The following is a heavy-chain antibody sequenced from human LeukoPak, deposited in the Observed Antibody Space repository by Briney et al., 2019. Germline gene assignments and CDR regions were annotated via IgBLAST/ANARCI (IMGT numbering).Heavy chain of an antibody. J-gene: IGHJ3*02. CDR1: AFTFSSYW. CDR3: ARYGNNVDNASDI. V-gene: IGHV3-7*01. D-gene: IGHD4-17*01. CDR2: IKEDGSEN. Sequence: GGSLRLSCAASAFTFSSYWMSWVRQAPGKGLEWVANIKEDGSENYYVDSVKGRFTISRDNAENSLYLQMNSLRVEGTALYYCARYGNNVDNASDIWGQGTMVTVSS.